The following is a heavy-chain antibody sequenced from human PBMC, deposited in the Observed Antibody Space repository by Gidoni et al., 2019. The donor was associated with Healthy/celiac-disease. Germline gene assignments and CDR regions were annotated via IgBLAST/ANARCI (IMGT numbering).Heavy chain of an antibody. CDR2: IKQDGSEK. D-gene: IGHD5-12*01. Sequence: EVQLVESGGGLVQPGGSLRLSCAASGFTFSSYWMSWVRQAPGKGLEWVANIKQDGSEKYYVDSVKGRFTISRDNAKNSLYLQMNSLRAEDTAVYYCARDGYSGYLPYYYYGMDVWGQGTTVTVSS. CDR1: GFTFSSYW. CDR3: ARDGYSGYLPYYYYGMDV. V-gene: IGHV3-7*01. J-gene: IGHJ6*02.